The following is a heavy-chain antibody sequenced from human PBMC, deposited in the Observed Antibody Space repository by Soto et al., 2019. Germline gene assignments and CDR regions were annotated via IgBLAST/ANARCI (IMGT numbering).Heavy chain of an antibody. J-gene: IGHJ3*02. CDR1: GFTFSSYA. V-gene: IGHV3-23*01. CDR3: AKWDIVVVPAAIRGAFDI. Sequence: GGSLRLSCAASGFTFSSYAMSWVRQAPGKGLEWVSAISGSGGSTYYADSVKGRFTISRDNSKNTLYLQMNSPRAEDTAVYYCAKWDIVVVPAAIRGAFDIWGQGTMVTVSS. CDR2: ISGSGGST. D-gene: IGHD2-2*02.